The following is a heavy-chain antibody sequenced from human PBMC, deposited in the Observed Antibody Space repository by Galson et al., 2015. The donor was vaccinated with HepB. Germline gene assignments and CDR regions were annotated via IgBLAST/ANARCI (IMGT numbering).Heavy chain of an antibody. Sequence: QSGAEVKKPGESLRISCEGSGYSFTSYWISWVRQMPGKGLEWMGRIDPSDSYTNYSPSFQGHVTISADKSISTAYLQWSSLKASDTAMYYCASMEGGDGGSGSYPFDYWGQGTLVTVSS. J-gene: IGHJ4*02. CDR3: ASMEGGDGGSGSYPFDY. V-gene: IGHV5-10-1*01. CDR1: GYSFTSYW. CDR2: IDPSDSYT. D-gene: IGHD3-10*01.